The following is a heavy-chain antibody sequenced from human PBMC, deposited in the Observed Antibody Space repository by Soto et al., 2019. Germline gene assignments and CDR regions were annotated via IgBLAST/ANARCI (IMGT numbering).Heavy chain of an antibody. CDR3: ASSGAHYYDSSGGY. V-gene: IGHV1-69*01. CDR2: IIPIFGTA. Sequence: QVQLVQSGAEVKKPGSSVKVSCKAYGGTFSSYAISWVRQAPGQGLEWMGGIIPIFGTANYAQKFQGRVTITADESTSTDYMERSSLRSAATAVYYGASSGAHYYDSSGGYWGQRTLVTVSA. J-gene: IGHJ4*02. D-gene: IGHD3-22*01. CDR1: GGTFSSYA.